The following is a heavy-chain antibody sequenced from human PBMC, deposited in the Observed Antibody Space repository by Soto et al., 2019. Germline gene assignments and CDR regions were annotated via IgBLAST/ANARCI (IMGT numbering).Heavy chain of an antibody. D-gene: IGHD6-19*01. CDR2: MNPNSGNT. CDR3: ARGTLSGWYRNYYYGMDV. J-gene: IGHJ6*02. CDR1: GYTFTSYD. Sequence: ASVKVSCKASGYTFTSYDINWVRQATGQGLEWMGWMNPNSGNTGYAQKFQGRVTMTRNTSISTAYMELSSLRSEDTAVYYCARGTLSGWYRNYYYGMDVWGQGTTVTVSS. V-gene: IGHV1-8*01.